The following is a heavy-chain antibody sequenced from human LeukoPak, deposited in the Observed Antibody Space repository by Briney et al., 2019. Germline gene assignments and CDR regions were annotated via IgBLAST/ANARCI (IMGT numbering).Heavy chain of an antibody. Sequence: GGSLILSCAASGNYWMHWVRQAPGKGLVWVSHINSDGSWTGYADSVKGRFTISKDNAKNTVYLQMNNLRAEDTAVYYCVSFYETYWGRGTLVTVSS. CDR2: INSDGSWT. V-gene: IGHV3-74*01. J-gene: IGHJ4*02. CDR3: VSFYETY. CDR1: GNYW. D-gene: IGHD2-2*01.